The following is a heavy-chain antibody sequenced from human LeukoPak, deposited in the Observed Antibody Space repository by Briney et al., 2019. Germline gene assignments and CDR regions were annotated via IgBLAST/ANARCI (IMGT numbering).Heavy chain of an antibody. CDR3: ARDDYYGSGSYYNSLGYYYYYYGMDV. CDR1: GYTLTSYG. V-gene: IGHV1-18*01. Sequence: ASVKVSCKASGYTLTSYGISWVRQAPGQGLEWMGWISAYNGNTNYAQKLQGRVTMTTDTSTSTAYMELRSLRSDDTAVYYCARDDYYGSGSYYNSLGYYYYYYGMDVWGQGTTVTVSS. D-gene: IGHD3-10*01. J-gene: IGHJ6*02. CDR2: ISAYNGNT.